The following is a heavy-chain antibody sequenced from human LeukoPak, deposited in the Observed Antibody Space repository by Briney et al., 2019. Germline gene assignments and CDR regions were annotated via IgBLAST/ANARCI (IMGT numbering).Heavy chain of an antibody. CDR3: ARHRSYSSSSLFDY. D-gene: IGHD6-6*01. V-gene: IGHV4-39*01. Sequence: PSETLSLTCTVSGGSISSSSYYWGWIRQPPGKGLEWIGSIYYSGSTYYNPSLKSRVTISVDTSKNQFSLKLSSVTAADTAVYYCARHRSYSSSSLFDYWGQGTLVTVSS. CDR2: IYYSGST. CDR1: GGSISSSSYY. J-gene: IGHJ4*02.